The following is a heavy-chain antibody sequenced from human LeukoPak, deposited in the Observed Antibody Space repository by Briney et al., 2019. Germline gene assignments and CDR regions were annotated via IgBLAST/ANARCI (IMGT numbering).Heavy chain of an antibody. CDR2: ISYDGSSI. CDR1: GFAFSSYA. Sequence: GGSLRLSCAASGFAFSSYAMHWVRQAPGKGLEWVAFISYDGSSIYYADSVKGRFTISRDNSKNTLYLQVNSLRAEDTAMYYCAKDQASIRGVILFYFDYWGQGTLVTVSS. J-gene: IGHJ4*02. V-gene: IGHV3-30-3*01. CDR3: AKDQASIRGVILFYFDY. D-gene: IGHD3-10*01.